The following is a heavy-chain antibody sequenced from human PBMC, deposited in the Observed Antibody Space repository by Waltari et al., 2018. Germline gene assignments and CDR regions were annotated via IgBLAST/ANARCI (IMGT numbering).Heavy chain of an antibody. Sequence: EEQLVESGGGLVQPGGSLRLSCAPSGFIFITYSMNWVRQAPGKGLEWISYISSVGTTIYYADSVKGRVTISRDNAKNSLHLQMNSLRAEDTAVYYCVREIRGTGYFPDAFDIWGQGTMVSVSS. V-gene: IGHV3-48*01. CDR2: ISSVGTTI. CDR3: VREIRGTGYFPDAFDI. D-gene: IGHD3-9*01. CDR1: GFIFITYS. J-gene: IGHJ3*02.